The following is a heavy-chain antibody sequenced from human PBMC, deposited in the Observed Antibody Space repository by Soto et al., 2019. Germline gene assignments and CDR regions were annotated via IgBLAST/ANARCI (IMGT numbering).Heavy chain of an antibody. CDR3: AREERSSSCLEY. Sequence: GGSLRLSCAASGFSFSSYGMHWVRQAPGKGLEWVAVIWYDGSNKYYADSVKGRFTISRDNSKNMLYLQMNSLRAEDTAVYYCAREERSSSCLEYWGQGTLVTVSS. CDR1: GFSFSSYG. CDR2: IWYDGSNK. V-gene: IGHV3-33*01. D-gene: IGHD6-13*01. J-gene: IGHJ4*02.